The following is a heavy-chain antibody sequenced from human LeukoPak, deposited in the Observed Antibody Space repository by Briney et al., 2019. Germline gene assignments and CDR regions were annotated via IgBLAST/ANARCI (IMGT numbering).Heavy chain of an antibody. CDR3: ARDIERNWFDP. V-gene: IGHV4-4*07. Sequence: SETLPLTCTVSGGSISSYYWSWIRQPAGEGLEWIGRIYTSGSTNYNPSLKSRVTMSVDTSKNQFSLKLSSVTAADTAVYYCARDIERNWFDPWGQGTLVTVSS. CDR2: IYTSGST. J-gene: IGHJ5*02. D-gene: IGHD2-15*01. CDR1: GGSISSYY.